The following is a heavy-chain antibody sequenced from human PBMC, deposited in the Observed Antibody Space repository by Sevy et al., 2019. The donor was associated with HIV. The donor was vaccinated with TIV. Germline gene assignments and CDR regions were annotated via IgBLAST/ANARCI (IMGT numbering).Heavy chain of an antibody. CDR2: TRNKANSYTT. V-gene: IGHV3-72*01. CDR1: GFTFSDHY. J-gene: IGHJ6*02. Sequence: GGSLRLSCAASGFTFSDHYMDWVRQAPGKGLEWVGRTRNKANSYTTEYAASVKGRFTISRDDSKNSRYLQMNSLKTEDTAVYYCAAADIVVVPAASGWFHYGMDVWGQGTTVTVSS. CDR3: AAADIVVVPAASGWFHYGMDV. D-gene: IGHD2-2*01.